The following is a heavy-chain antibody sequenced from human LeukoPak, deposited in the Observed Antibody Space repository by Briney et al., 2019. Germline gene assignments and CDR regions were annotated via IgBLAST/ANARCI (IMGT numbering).Heavy chain of an antibody. Sequence: PGASLTLSCAASGFTFSTFALSWFRQAPGKGVEWVYAISSASRTYYAGSVKGRFAISRDNSENTLFLHMNSLRSEDTAIYYCAKEVPGPGWYTVDYWGQGTLVTVSS. J-gene: IGHJ4*02. CDR1: GFTFSTFA. CDR3: AKEVPGPGWYTVDY. V-gene: IGHV3-23*01. D-gene: IGHD6-19*01. CDR2: ISSASRT.